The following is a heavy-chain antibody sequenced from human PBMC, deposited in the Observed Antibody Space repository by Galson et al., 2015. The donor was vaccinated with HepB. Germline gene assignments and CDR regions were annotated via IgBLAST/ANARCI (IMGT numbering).Heavy chain of an antibody. V-gene: IGHV3-7*03. CDR1: GFTLSRHW. CDR2: IKQDGSEK. D-gene: IGHD5-24*01. J-gene: IGHJ4*02. CDR3: ARGGWRPGDGYISYYFDY. Sequence: SLRLSCAASGFTLSRHWMSWVRQAPGKGLEWVANIKQDGSEKYYVDSVKGRFTISRDNAMNSLSLQMNSLRAEDTAVYYCARGGWRPGDGYISYYFDYWGQGALVTVSS.